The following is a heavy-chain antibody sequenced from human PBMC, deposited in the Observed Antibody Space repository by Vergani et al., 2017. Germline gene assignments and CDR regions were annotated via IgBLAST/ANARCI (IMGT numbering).Heavy chain of an antibody. J-gene: IGHJ6*03. D-gene: IGHD1-7*01. CDR2: IYWNDDQ. V-gene: IGHV2-5*04. CDR3: VYRTTECGTTCCLYPFYYYYCMDV. Sequence: QITLKESGPTLVKPTQTLTLTCTFSGFSLNTRGVSVAWIRQPPGKALDWLALIYWNDDQHYSPSLNNRVTITKDTSKNQVVLTMTNMDYVDTGTYYCVYRTTECGTTCCLYPFYYYYCMDVWGKGTTVTVSS. CDR1: GFSLNTRGVS.